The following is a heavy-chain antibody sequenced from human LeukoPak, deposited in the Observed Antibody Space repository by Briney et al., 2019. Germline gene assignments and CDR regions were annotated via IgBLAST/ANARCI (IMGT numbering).Heavy chain of an antibody. CDR1: GFTFSSYA. J-gene: IGHJ6*03. Sequence: GGSLRLSCAASGFTFSSYAMSWVRQAPGKGLEWGSDISGGGGSTYYADSVRGRFTISTDNSKNTLYLQMNRLRAEDSATYYCAKDSSGIVVARAAYYMDVWGKGTTVSISS. V-gene: IGHV3-23*01. CDR2: ISGGGGST. D-gene: IGHD3-22*01. CDR3: AKDSSGIVVARAAYYMDV.